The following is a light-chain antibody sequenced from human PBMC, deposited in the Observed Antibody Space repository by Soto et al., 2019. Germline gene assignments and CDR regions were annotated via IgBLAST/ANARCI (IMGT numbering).Light chain of an antibody. CDR2: DAS. CDR3: QQYDSLPIT. Sequence: DIQMTQSPSSLYASVGDRVTITCQASQEISNYLNWYQQKAGKAPKLLIYDASKLETGVPSRFSGSGSATDFTFTITSLQPEDIATYYCQQYDSLPITFGQGTRLDIK. CDR1: QEISNY. V-gene: IGKV1-33*01. J-gene: IGKJ5*01.